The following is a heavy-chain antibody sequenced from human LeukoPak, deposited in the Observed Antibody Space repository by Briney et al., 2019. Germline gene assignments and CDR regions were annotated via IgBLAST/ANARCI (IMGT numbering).Heavy chain of an antibody. D-gene: IGHD2-2*01. CDR1: GYTFTSYY. CDR3: ARGGCSTTSCYHFDS. J-gene: IGHJ4*02. V-gene: IGHV1-46*01. CDR2: INPSAGGT. Sequence: ASVKVSCKASGYTFTSYYIHWVRQAPGQGLEWMGLINPSAGGTSYAQKFQDRVTMTRDMSTTTVYLGLNGLRSEDTAVYYCARGGCSTTSCYHFDSWGQRTLVTVSS.